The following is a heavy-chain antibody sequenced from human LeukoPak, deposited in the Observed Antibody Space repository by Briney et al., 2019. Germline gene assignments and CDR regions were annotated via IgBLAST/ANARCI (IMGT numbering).Heavy chain of an antibody. Sequence: GGSLRLSCADSGFTFSGYAVSWVRQPPGKGLEWVLGISVTGDYTHYADSVKGRFSVSRDSSKNTLYLHMNSLTVEDTAVYFCATFRGDGYNLGFDNWGQGTLVTVFS. CDR3: ATFRGDGYNLGFDN. D-gene: IGHD5-24*01. CDR1: GFTFSGYA. J-gene: IGHJ4*02. V-gene: IGHV3-23*01. CDR2: ISVTGDYT.